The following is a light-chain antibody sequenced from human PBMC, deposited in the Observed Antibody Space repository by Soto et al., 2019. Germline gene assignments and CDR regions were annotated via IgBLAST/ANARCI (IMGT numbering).Light chain of an antibody. CDR2: DVS. J-gene: IGLJ2*01. V-gene: IGLV2-14*01. CDR1: SSDVGGYNY. Sequence: QSALTQPASASGSPGQSVTISCTGTSSDVGGYNYVSWYQQHPGKAPKLMIYDVSNRPSGVSDRFSGSKSGNTASLTISGLQAEDEADYYCSSYTRSSFEVFGAGTKLTVL. CDR3: SSYTRSSFEV.